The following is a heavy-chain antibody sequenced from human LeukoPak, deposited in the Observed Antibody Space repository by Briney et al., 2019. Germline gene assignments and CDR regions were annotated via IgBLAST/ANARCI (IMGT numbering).Heavy chain of an antibody. D-gene: IGHD3-10*01. V-gene: IGHV4-34*01. CDR3: ARGRRRITMVRGVICGDKFDY. J-gene: IGHJ4*02. CDR2: INHSGST. CDR1: GVSFSGYY. Sequence: SETLSLTCAVYGVSFSGYYWSWIRQPPGKGLEWIGEINHSGSTNYDPSLKSRVTISVGTSKNQFSLKLSSVTAADTAVYYCARGRRRITMVRGVICGDKFDYWGQGTLVTVSS.